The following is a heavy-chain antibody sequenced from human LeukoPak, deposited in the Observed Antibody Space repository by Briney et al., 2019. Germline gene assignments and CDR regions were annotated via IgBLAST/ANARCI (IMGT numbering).Heavy chain of an antibody. D-gene: IGHD3-16*01. CDR2: IYYSGST. CDR3: ARHAAAGFGPGNALDI. Sequence: SETLSLTCTVSGGSISSYYWSWIRQPPGKGLEWIGYIYYSGSTNYNPSLKSRVTISVDTSKNQFSLKLSSVTAADTAVYYCARHAAAGFGPGNALDIWGQGTMVTVSS. J-gene: IGHJ3*02. CDR1: GGSISSYY. V-gene: IGHV4-59*08.